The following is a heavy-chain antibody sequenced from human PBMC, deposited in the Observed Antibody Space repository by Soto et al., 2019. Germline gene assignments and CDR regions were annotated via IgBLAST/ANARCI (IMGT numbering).Heavy chain of an antibody. CDR1: GYTFTSYG. V-gene: IGHV1-18*01. D-gene: IGHD6-6*01. Sequence: GASVKVSCKASGYTFTSYGISWVRQAPGQGLEWMGWISAYNGNTNYAQKFQGRVTITTDTSTSTAYMELRSLRSEDTAVYYCARYPLIAARLRYFDLWGRGTLVTVSS. CDR2: ISAYNGNT. J-gene: IGHJ2*01. CDR3: ARYPLIAARLRYFDL.